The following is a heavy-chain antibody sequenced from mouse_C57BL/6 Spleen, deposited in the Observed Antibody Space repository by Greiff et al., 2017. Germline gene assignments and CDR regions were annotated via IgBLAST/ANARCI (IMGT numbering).Heavy chain of an antibody. Sequence: QVQLQQSGAELVRPGTSVKVSCKASGYAFTNYLIEWVKQRPGQGLEWIGVINPGSGGTNYNEKFKGKATLTVDKSSSTAYMQLSSLTSEDSAVYYCARGGYFDYWGQGTTLTVSS. CDR1: GYAFTNYL. CDR2: INPGSGGT. V-gene: IGHV1-54*01. CDR3: ARGGYFDY. J-gene: IGHJ2*01.